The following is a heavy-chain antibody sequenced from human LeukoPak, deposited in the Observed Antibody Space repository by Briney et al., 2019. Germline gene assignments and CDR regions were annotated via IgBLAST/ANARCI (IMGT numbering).Heavy chain of an antibody. Sequence: GASVKVSCKASGYTFTSYGISWVRQAPGQGLEWMGWISAYNGNTNYAQKLQGRVTMTTDTSTSTAYMGLRSLRSDDTAVYYCARVYWLGLFDYGSSTSLGMDVWGQGTTVTVSS. CDR1: GYTFTSYG. CDR2: ISAYNGNT. J-gene: IGHJ6*02. D-gene: IGHD2-2*01. V-gene: IGHV1-18*01. CDR3: ARVYWLGLFDYGSSTSLGMDV.